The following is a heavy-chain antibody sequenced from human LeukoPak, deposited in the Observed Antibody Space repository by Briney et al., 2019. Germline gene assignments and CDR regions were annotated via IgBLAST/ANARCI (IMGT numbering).Heavy chain of an antibody. J-gene: IGHJ5*02. CDR3: ARALNTASEDWWFDP. CDR2: INPSGGST. Sequence: ASVKVSCKASGYTFTSYYIHWVRQAPGQGLEWMGLINPSGGSTNYAQKFQGRVTMTRDTSTSTVYMELSSLRSEDTAVYYCARALNTASEDWWFDPWGQGALVTVSS. CDR1: GYTFTSYY. V-gene: IGHV1-46*01. D-gene: IGHD2-21*01.